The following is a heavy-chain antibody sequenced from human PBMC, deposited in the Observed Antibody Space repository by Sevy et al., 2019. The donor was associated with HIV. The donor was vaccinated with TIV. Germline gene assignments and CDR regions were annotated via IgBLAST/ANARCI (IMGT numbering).Heavy chain of an antibody. Sequence: GGSLRLSCAASGFTVSSNYMSWVRQAPGKGLEWVSVIYSGGSTYYADSVKGRFTISKDNSKNTLYLQMNSLRAEDTAVYYCAGYRTGELSLYFDYWGQGTLVTVSS. J-gene: IGHJ4*02. CDR1: GFTVSSNY. D-gene: IGHD3-16*02. CDR3: AGYRTGELSLYFDY. CDR2: IYSGGST. V-gene: IGHV3-53*01.